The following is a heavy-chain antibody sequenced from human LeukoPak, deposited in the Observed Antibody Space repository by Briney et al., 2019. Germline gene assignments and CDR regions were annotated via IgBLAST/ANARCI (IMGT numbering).Heavy chain of an antibody. CDR2: IIPIFGIA. V-gene: IGHV1-69*04. D-gene: IGHD5-24*01. CDR3: ARDMSGDGYNPVFDY. CDR1: GGTFSSYA. Sequence: SVKVSCKASGGTFSSYAISWVRQAPGQGLEWMGRIIPIFGIANYAQKFQGRVTITADKSTSTAYMELSSLRSEDPAVYYCARDMSGDGYNPVFDYWGQGTLVTVSS. J-gene: IGHJ4*02.